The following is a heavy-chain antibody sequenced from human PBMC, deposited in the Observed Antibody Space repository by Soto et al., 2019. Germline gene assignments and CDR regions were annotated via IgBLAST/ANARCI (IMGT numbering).Heavy chain of an antibody. D-gene: IGHD6-13*01. V-gene: IGHV1-3*01. CDR3: ARDLRRSSSWYVFDY. CDR1: GYTFTSYA. J-gene: IGHJ4*02. CDR2: INAGNGNT. Sequence: QVPLVQSGAEVKKPGASVKVSCKASGYTFTSYAMHWVRQAPGQRLEWMGWINAGNGNTKYSQKFQGRVTITRDTSASTAYMELSSLRSEDTAVYYCARDLRRSSSWYVFDYWGQGTLVTVSS.